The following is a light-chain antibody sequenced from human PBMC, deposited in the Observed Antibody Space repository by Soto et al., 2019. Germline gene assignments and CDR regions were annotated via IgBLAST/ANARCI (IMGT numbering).Light chain of an antibody. J-gene: IGLJ3*02. CDR2: EVS. V-gene: IGLV2-14*01. Sequence: QSALTQPASVSGSPGQTITISCTGTSSDVGGYNYLSWYQQHPGKAPKVMIYEVSNRPSGVSNRFSGSKSSNTASLTISGXQAEDEDDYFCSSYTTSGTPVFGGGTKVTVL. CDR1: SSDVGGYNY. CDR3: SSYTTSGTPV.